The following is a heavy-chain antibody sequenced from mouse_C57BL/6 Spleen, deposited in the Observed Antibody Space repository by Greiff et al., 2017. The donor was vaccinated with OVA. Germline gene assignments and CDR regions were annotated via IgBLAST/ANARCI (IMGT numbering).Heavy chain of an antibody. CDR1: GYTFTSYW. CDR3: ARTYYGYDDGNFDY. Sequence: VQLQQPGAELVKPGASVKLSCKASGYTFTSYWMHWVKQRPGRGLEWIGRIDPNSGGTKYNEKFKSKATLTVDKPSSTAYMQLSSLTSEDAAVDNCARTYYGYDDGNFDYWGQGTTLTVSS. J-gene: IGHJ2*01. D-gene: IGHD2-2*01. CDR2: IDPNSGGT. V-gene: IGHV1-72*01.